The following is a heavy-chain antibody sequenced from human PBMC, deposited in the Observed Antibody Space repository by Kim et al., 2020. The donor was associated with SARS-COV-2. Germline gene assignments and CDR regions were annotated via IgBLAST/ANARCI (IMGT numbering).Heavy chain of an antibody. J-gene: IGHJ2*01. CDR3: ASYARYFDL. D-gene: IGHD2-2*01. CDR2: INHSGST. Sequence: SETLSLTCAVYGGSFSGYYWSWIRQPSGKGLEWIGEINHSGSTNYNPSLKSRVTISVDTSKNQFSLKLSSVTAADTAVYYCASYARYFDLWGRGTLVTVSS. CDR1: GGSFSGYY. V-gene: IGHV4-34*01.